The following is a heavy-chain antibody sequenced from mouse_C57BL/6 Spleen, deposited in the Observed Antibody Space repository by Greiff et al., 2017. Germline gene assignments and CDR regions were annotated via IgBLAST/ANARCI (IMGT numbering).Heavy chain of an antibody. V-gene: IGHV1-64*01. CDR3: ARKTAQGDFDY. J-gene: IGHJ2*01. Sequence: QVQLQQPGAELVKPGASVKLSCKASGYTFTSYWMHWVKQRPGQGLEWIGMIHPNSGSTNYNEKFKSKATLTVDKSSSTAYMQLSSLTSEDSAVYYCARKTAQGDFDYWGQGTTLTVSS. D-gene: IGHD3-2*02. CDR1: GYTFTSYW. CDR2: IHPNSGST.